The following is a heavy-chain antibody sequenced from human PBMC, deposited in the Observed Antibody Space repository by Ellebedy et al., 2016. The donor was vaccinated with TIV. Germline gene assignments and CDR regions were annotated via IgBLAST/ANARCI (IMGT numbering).Heavy chain of an antibody. D-gene: IGHD6-13*01. Sequence: GESLKISCAASGFTFGCCAMSWVRQAPGKGLEWVSVISNGGDTTYADSVKGRFTISRDNSKNTRYLQMNSLRADDTAIYYCAKLSGVLSWYADYWGLGTLVTVSS. J-gene: IGHJ4*02. V-gene: IGHV3-23*01. CDR2: ISNGGDTT. CDR3: AKLSGVLSWYADY. CDR1: GFTFGCCA.